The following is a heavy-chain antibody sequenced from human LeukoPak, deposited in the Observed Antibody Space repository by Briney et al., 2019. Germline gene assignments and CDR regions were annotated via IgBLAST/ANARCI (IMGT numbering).Heavy chain of an antibody. J-gene: IGHJ5*02. CDR1: GFTFSNYW. V-gene: IGHV3-7*01. CDR2: IKPDGGDK. CDR3: ARGWFDP. Sequence: PGGSLRLSCAASGFTFSNYWMSWVRQAPGKGLEWVANIKPDGGDKYYVDSVKGRFTISKDNAKNSLYLEMNSLRVEDTAVYYCARGWFDPWGQGTLVTVSA.